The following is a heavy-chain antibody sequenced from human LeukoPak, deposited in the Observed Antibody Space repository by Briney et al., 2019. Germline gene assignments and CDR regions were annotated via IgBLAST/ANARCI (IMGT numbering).Heavy chain of an antibody. J-gene: IGHJ4*02. Sequence: PGRSQRLSCTASGFTFTSYAMHWLRQAPGKGLEWVAVISYDGSNKYSADSVKGRFTISRDNSKNTLYLQMNSLRTEDTAMYYCARADGSGSYYSVPFDWGQGTLVTVSS. CDR1: GFTFTSYA. CDR3: ARADGSGSYYSVPFD. D-gene: IGHD3-10*01. CDR2: ISYDGSNK. V-gene: IGHV3-30*04.